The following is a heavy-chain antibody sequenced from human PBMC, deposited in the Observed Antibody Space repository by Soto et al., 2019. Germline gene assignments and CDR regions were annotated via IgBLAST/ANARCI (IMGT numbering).Heavy chain of an antibody. CDR1: GGSISSYY. D-gene: IGHD3-22*01. CDR2: IHYSGST. J-gene: IGHJ4*02. V-gene: IGHV4-59*01. Sequence: LSLTCTVSGGSISSYYWSWIRQSPGKGLEWIGYIHYSGSTNYNPSLKSRVTMSVDTSRNQFSLKLSSVTAADTAVYYCARSIDSSGYYFSNCWGQGTLVTVSS. CDR3: ARSIDSSGYYFSNC.